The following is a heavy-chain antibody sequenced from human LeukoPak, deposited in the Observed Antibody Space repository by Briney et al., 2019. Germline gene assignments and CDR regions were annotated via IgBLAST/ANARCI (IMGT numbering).Heavy chain of an antibody. V-gene: IGHV3-33*01. J-gene: IGHJ4*02. CDR2: IWHDGTNK. D-gene: IGHD5-12*01. CDR3: ARGERYSGYDSLGDY. CDR1: GFSFSNYG. Sequence: GGSLRLSCAASGFSFSNYGMHWVRQAPGKGLEWVAVIWHDGTNKYYADSVKGRFTISRDNAKNSLYLQMNSLRAEDTAMYYCARGERYSGYDSLGDYWGQGTLVTVSS.